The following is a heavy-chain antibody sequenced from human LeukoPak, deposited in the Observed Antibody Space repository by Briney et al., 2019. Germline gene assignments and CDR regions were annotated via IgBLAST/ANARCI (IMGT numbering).Heavy chain of an antibody. CDR1: GFTFSSYG. Sequence: GGSLRLSCAASGFTFSSYGMPWVRQAPGKGLEWVAVIWYDGSNKYYADSVKGRFTISRDNSKNTLYLQMNSLRAEDTAVYYCARARAPYSSGCVHLWGQGTLVTVSS. J-gene: IGHJ4*02. CDR2: IWYDGSNK. CDR3: ARARAPYSSGCVHL. D-gene: IGHD6-19*01. V-gene: IGHV3-33*01.